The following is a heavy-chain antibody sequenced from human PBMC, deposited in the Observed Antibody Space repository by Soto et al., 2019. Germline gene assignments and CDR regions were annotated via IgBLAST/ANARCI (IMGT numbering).Heavy chain of an antibody. D-gene: IGHD3-22*01. J-gene: IGHJ4*02. CDR3: ARGSDYYDSSGYYWDY. V-gene: IGHV4-59*01. CDR1: GGTISSYY. CDR2: IYNSGST. Sequence: SETLSLTCTVSGGTISSYYWSWIRQPPGKGLEWVGYIYNSGSTDYNPSLKSRFTISVDTSKNQFSLKLSSVTAADTAVYYCARGSDYYDSSGYYWDYWGQGTLVTVSS.